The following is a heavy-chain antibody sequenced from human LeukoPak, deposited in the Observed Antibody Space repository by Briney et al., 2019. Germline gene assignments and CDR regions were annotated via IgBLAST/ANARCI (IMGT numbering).Heavy chain of an antibody. D-gene: IGHD3-10*01. V-gene: IGHV1-2*02. J-gene: IGHJ6*03. CDR3: ARGPGLTYYYGSGSYYNGGSYYYYMDV. Sequence: ASVKVSCKASGYTFTGYYMHWVRQAPGQGLEWMGWINPNSGGTNYAQKFQGRVTMTRDTSISTAYMELSSLRSEDTAVYYCARGPGLTYYYGSGSYYNGGSYYYYMDVWGKGTTVTISS. CDR1: GYTFTGYY. CDR2: INPNSGGT.